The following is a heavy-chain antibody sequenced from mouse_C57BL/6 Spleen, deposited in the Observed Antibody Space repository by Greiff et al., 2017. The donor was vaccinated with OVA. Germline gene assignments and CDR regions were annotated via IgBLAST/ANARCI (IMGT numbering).Heavy chain of an antibody. CDR1: GYTFTSYW. Sequence: VQLQQPGAELVKPGASVKVSCKASGYTFTSYWMHWVKQRPGQGLEWIGRIHPSDSDTNYNQKFKGKATLTVDKSSSTAYMQRSSLTSEDSAVYYCAIEGYGNYAWFAYWGQGTLVTVSA. J-gene: IGHJ3*01. CDR3: AIEGYGNYAWFAY. V-gene: IGHV1-74*01. D-gene: IGHD2-10*02. CDR2: IHPSDSDT.